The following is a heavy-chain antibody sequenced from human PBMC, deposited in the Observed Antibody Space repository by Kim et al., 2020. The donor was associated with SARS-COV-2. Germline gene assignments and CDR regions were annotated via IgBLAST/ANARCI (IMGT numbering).Heavy chain of an antibody. J-gene: IGHJ6*01. CDR1: GFTFSSYE. CDR2: ISRSGSSI. D-gene: IGHD2-21*02. CDR3: AREHIVVVTATYYYYGM. Sequence: GGSLRLSCAASGFTFSSYEMNWVRQAPGKGLEWVSYISRSGSSIYYADSVKGRFTISRDNAKNSLYLQMNNLRAEDTAVYYCAREHIVVVTATYYYYGM. V-gene: IGHV3-48*03.